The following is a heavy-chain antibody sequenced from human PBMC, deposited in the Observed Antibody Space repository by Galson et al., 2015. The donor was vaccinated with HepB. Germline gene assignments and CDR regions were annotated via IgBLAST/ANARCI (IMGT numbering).Heavy chain of an antibody. J-gene: IGHJ4*02. CDR2: IYPGDSDT. Sequence: QSGAEVKKPGGSLKISCTGSGYSFTSYWIGWVRQMPGKGLEWMGIIYPGDSDTRYSPSFQGQVTISADKSISTAYLQWSSLKASDTATYYCAGAFEGNSGSSLVGYWGQGTLVTVSS. CDR3: AGAFEGNSGSSLVGY. V-gene: IGHV5-51*03. D-gene: IGHD1-26*01. CDR1: GYSFTSYW.